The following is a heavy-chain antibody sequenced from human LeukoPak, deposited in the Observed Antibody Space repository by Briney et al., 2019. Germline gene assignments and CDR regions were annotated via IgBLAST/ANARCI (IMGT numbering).Heavy chain of an antibody. Sequence: PGGSLRLSCAASGFTFSDYYMSWIRQAPGKGLEWVSYISSSGTTIYYADSVKGRFTISRDNAKTSLYQQINTLRADDTAVYYCARSSRGSGSYRTDYWGQGTLVTVSS. CDR1: GFTFSDYY. V-gene: IGHV3-11*01. D-gene: IGHD3-10*01. J-gene: IGHJ4*02. CDR3: ARSSRGSGSYRTDY. CDR2: ISSSGTTI.